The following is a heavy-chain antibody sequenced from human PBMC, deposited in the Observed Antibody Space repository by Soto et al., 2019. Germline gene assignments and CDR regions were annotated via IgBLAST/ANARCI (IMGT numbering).Heavy chain of an antibody. CDR3: AIDPPYYYGMDV. CDR1: GFTFSDYY. CDR2: ISSSGSTI. V-gene: IGHV3-11*01. Sequence: QVQLVESGGGLVKPGGSLRLSCAASGFTFSDYYMSWIRQAPGKGLEGVSDISSSGSTIYYEDSVKGRFTISRDNAKNSLELHMHSLRAEDTAVYYCAIDPPYYYGMDVWGQGTTVTVSS. J-gene: IGHJ6*02.